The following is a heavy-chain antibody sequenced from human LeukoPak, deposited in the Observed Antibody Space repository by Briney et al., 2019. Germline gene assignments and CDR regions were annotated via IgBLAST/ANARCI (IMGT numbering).Heavy chain of an antibody. CDR3: ARPIAGAGMHAFDI. V-gene: IGHV4-39*01. D-gene: IGHD6-13*01. J-gene: IGHJ3*02. CDR2: IFYSGTT. Sequence: PSETLSLTCTVSGGSISSNSHYWGWIRQTPGKGLEWIGSIFYSGTTYYNPSLKSRVTISIDTSKSQFSLKLSSVTAADTAVYYCARPIAGAGMHAFDIWGQGTMVTVSS. CDR1: GGSISSNSHY.